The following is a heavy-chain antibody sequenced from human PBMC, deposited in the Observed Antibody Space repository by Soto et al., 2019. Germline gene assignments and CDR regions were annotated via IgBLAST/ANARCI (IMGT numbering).Heavy chain of an antibody. J-gene: IGHJ6*02. CDR3: ARHERFLEWVPLDV. CDR2: IDPSDSYT. Sequence: PGESLKISCKGSGCSFTSYWISWVRQMPGKGLEWMGRIDPSDSYTNYSPSFQGHVTISADKSISTAYLQWSSLKASDTAMYYCARHERFLEWVPLDVWGQGTTVTVSS. D-gene: IGHD3-3*01. V-gene: IGHV5-10-1*01. CDR1: GCSFTSYW.